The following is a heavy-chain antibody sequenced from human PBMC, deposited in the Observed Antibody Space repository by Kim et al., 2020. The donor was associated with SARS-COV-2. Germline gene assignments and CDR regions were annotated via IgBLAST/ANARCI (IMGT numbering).Heavy chain of an antibody. CDR3: ARDGRLTPYSPGAFDI. Sequence: GGYLRLSCAASGFTFTKYWMHWVRQAPGKGLMWVSRIDSDGSETAYSDSVRGRFTISRDIAKNTLYLQMNSLTAEDTAVYYCARDGRLTPYSPGAFDIWGQGTMVTVS. CDR2: IDSDGSET. J-gene: IGHJ3*02. CDR1: GFTFTKYW. D-gene: IGHD3-9*01. V-gene: IGHV3-74*01.